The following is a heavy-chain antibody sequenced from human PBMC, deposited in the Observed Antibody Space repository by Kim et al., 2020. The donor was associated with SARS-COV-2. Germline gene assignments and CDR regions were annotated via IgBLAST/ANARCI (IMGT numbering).Heavy chain of an antibody. CDR1: GFTFSSYS. D-gene: IGHD3-22*01. CDR3: ASAFFTMIYSGGYYGMDV. J-gene: IGHJ6*02. V-gene: IGHV3-21*01. CDR2: ISSSSSYI. Sequence: GGSLRLSCAASGFTFSSYSMNWVRQAPGKGLEWVSSISSSSSYIYYADSVKGRFTISRDNAKNSLYLQMNSLRAEDTAVYYCASAFFTMIYSGGYYGMDVWGQGTTVTVSS.